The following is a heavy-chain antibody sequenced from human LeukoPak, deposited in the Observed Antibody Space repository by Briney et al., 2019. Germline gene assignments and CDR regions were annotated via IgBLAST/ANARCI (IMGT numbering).Heavy chain of an antibody. J-gene: IGHJ2*01. V-gene: IGHV4-34*01. D-gene: IGHD4-23*01. CDR2: INHSGRT. CDR1: GGSLSGYY. Sequence: PSETLSLTCAVYGGSLSGYYCSWIRQPPGKGLEWNGEINHSGRTNFNPFLKSRVTISLETSKNQFSLKLSSVTAADTAVYYYSRGLRWKYWYFYLWGSGTLVTVS. CDR3: SRGLRWKYWYFYL.